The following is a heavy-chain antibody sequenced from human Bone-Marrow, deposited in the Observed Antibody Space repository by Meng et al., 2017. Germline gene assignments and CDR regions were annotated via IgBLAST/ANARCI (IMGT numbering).Heavy chain of an antibody. CDR2: IIPIFVTA. CDR1: GGTFSSYA. CDR3: ASAHTIFGVVTTLRWGMDV. V-gene: IGHV1-69*06. Sequence: SVKVSCKASGGTFSSYAISWVRQAPGQGLEWMGGIIPIFVTANYAQKFQGRVTITADKSTSTAYMELSSLRSEDTAVYYCASAHTIFGVVTTLRWGMDVWGQGTTVTVSS. J-gene: IGHJ6*02. D-gene: IGHD3-3*01.